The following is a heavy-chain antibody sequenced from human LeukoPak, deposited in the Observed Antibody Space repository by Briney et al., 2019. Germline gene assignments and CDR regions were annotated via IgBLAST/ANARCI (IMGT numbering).Heavy chain of an antibody. CDR2: IYYSGST. Sequence: PSETLSLTCTVSGGSISSGGYYWSWIRQPPGKGLEWIGYIYYSGSTNYNPSLKSRVTISVDTSKNQFSLKLSSVTAADTAVYYCARFIGWELPQFDYWGQGTLVTVSS. D-gene: IGHD1-26*01. J-gene: IGHJ4*02. CDR1: GGSISSGGYY. CDR3: ARFIGWELPQFDY. V-gene: IGHV4-61*08.